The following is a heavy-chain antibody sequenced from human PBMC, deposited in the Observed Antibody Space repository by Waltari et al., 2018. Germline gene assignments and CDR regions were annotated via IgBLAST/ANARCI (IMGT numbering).Heavy chain of an antibody. CDR3: ASGAAAEGMGV. Sequence: QVQLQQSGPGLVKPSQTLSLTCAISGDSVSSNRAALNWIRQSPSRGLEWLGRTYYRSKWYNEYAVSVKSRMTINPDTSKNHFSVQLNSVTPEDTAVYYCASGAAAEGMGVWGQGTTVTVSS. CDR1: GDSVSSNRAA. CDR2: TYYRSKWYN. J-gene: IGHJ6*02. D-gene: IGHD6-25*01. V-gene: IGHV6-1*01.